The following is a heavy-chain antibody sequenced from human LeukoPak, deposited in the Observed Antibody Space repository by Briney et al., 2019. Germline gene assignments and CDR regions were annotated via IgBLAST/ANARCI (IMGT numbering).Heavy chain of an antibody. CDR3: ARVSPYYDILTGYYKTYYYYYGMDV. J-gene: IGHJ6*02. V-gene: IGHV4-4*02. CDR2: IYHSGST. Sequence: NPSGTLSLTCAVSGGPISSSNWWSWVRQPPGKGLEWIGEIYHSGSTNYNPSLKSRVTISVDKSKNQFSLKLSSVTAADTAVYYCARVSPYYDILTGYYKTYYYYYGMDVWGQGTTVTVSS. CDR1: GGPISSSNW. D-gene: IGHD3-9*01.